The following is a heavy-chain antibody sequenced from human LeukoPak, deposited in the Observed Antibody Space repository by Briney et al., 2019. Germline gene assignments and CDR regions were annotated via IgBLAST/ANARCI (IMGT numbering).Heavy chain of an antibody. CDR2: IDSSGTT. CDR1: GASLSRDTHF. CDR3: ARHGYIQFWLY. D-gene: IGHD5-18*01. V-gene: IGHV4-39*01. J-gene: IGHJ4*02. Sequence: SETLSLTCTVSGASLSRDTHFWGWIRQSPETGLEWIGSIDSSGTTHYNSSLKSRVVISVDTSRNQVSLNLTSVTSADTAVYYCARHGYIQFWLYWGQGTQVIVSS.